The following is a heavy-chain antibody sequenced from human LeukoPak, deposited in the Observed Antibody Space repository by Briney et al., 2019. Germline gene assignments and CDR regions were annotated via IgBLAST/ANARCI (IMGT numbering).Heavy chain of an antibody. D-gene: IGHD6-19*01. J-gene: IGHJ4*02. CDR2: ISAYNGNT. CDR1: GYTFTSYG. CDR3: ARTVAAKYSSEGDY. V-gene: IGHV1-18*01. Sequence: ASVRVSCKASGYTFTSYGISWVRQAPGQGLEWMGWISAYNGNTNYAQKLQSRVTMTTDTSTSTAYMELRSLRSDDTAVYYCARTVAAKYSSEGDYWGQGTLVTVSS.